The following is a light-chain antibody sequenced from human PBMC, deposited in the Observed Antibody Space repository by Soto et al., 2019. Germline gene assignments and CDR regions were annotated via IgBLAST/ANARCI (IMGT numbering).Light chain of an antibody. J-gene: IGKJ3*01. CDR3: MQALEIPPT. Sequence: DIVMTQSPLSLPVAPGEPASISCRSSQSLLHSNGYYYLDWYLQKPGQSPKLLIYLGSARASGVPDRFSASGSGTDFSLKISRVEAEDVGVYYCMQALEIPPTFGPGTKVDIK. CDR1: QSLLHSNGYYY. CDR2: LGS. V-gene: IGKV2-28*01.